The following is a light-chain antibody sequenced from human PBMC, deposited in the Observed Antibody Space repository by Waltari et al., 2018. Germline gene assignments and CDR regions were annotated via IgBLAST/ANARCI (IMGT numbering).Light chain of an antibody. CDR1: SSDVGAYKY. J-gene: IGLJ2*01. CDR3: CSFAGGYTMA. CDR2: DVS. Sequence: QSALTQPRSVSGSPGQSVTISCTGTSSDVGAYKYVSWHQQHPGKPPKLIIVDVSERPAGVPDPCSGSKSGSTASLTISGLQADDEGDYYCCSFAGGYTMAIGGGTKLTVL. V-gene: IGLV2-11*01.